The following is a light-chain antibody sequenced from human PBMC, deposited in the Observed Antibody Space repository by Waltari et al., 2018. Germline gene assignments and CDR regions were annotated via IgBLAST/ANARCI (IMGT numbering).Light chain of an antibody. V-gene: IGLV1-36*01. CDR1: SSNIGHNS. CDR2: YDD. J-gene: IGLJ3*02. Sequence: QSVLTQPPSVSGAPRQRVTISCSGSSSNIGHNSVNWYQQLPGKPPKLLIYYDDLLSSGLSDRFSGSKSGTSASLAIAGLQSEDEAHYYCAAWDASLSSWLFGGGTKLTVL. CDR3: AAWDASLSSWL.